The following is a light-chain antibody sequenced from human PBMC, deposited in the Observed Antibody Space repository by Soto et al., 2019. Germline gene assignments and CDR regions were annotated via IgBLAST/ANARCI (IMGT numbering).Light chain of an antibody. CDR2: AAS. J-gene: IGKJ1*01. CDR3: QQFHFYST. Sequence: AIQVTQSPSSLSASVGDIVTITCRTSQGIRNELSWYQQKPGKAPKFLIFAASNLQSGVPSRFSGSGSGTDFTLTISSLQPEDFATYYCQQFHFYSTFGQGTKVDIK. CDR1: QGIRNE. V-gene: IGKV1-6*01.